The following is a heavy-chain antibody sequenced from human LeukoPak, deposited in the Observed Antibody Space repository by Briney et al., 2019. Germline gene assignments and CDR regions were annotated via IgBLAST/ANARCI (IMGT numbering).Heavy chain of an antibody. CDR1: GFTFSNYG. V-gene: IGHV3-30*18. CDR2: ISYDGSNK. J-gene: IGHJ4*02. Sequence: GRSLRLSCAASGFTFSNYGMHWVRQAPGKGLESVALISYDGSNKYYADSVKGRFTISRDSSKNTLYLQMNSLRPEDTAVYYCAKDKGPYYFDYWGQGTLVTVSS. CDR3: AKDKGPYYFDY.